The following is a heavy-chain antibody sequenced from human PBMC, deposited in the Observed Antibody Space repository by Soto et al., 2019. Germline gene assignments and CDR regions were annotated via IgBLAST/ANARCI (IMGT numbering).Heavy chain of an antibody. CDR2: ISGSGGNT. Sequence: GGSLRLSCAASGFTFSSYDMSWVRQAPGKGLEWVSAISGSGGNTYYADSVKGRFTISRDNSKNTLYLQMNSLRAEDTAVYYCAKEYRYCSGGDCWYYFDYWGQGTLVTVSS. V-gene: IGHV3-23*01. D-gene: IGHD2-15*01. CDR1: GFTFSSYD. CDR3: AKEYRYCSGGDCWYYFDY. J-gene: IGHJ4*02.